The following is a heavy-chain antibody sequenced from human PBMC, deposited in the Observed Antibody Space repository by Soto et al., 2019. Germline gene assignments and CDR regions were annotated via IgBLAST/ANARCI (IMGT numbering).Heavy chain of an antibody. CDR2: IYYSGSP. J-gene: IGHJ6*02. Sequence: QLQLQESGPGLVKPSETLSLTCTVSGGSISSSSYYWGWIRQPPGKGLEWIGSIYYSGSPYYNPSLKSRVTIPVDTSKNQFSLKLSSVTAADTAVYYCATGWLGSGRVYYYGMDVWGQGTTVTVSS. CDR1: GGSISSSSYY. V-gene: IGHV4-39*01. D-gene: IGHD6-19*01. CDR3: ATGWLGSGRVYYYGMDV.